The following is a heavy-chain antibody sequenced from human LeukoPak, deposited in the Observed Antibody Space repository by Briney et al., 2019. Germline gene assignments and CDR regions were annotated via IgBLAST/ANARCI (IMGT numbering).Heavy chain of an antibody. CDR2: MSAYNGKT. CDR3: ARYCSSTSCFAGFDY. Sequence: ASVTVSCKASGYSFNSYGFNWVRQAPGQGLEWMGWMSAYNGKTNYAHSLQGRVTVTADTSTSTAYMELRSLRSDDTAVYYCARYCSSTSCFAGFDYWGQGTLVTVSS. V-gene: IGHV1-18*01. D-gene: IGHD2-2*01. J-gene: IGHJ4*02. CDR1: GYSFNSYG.